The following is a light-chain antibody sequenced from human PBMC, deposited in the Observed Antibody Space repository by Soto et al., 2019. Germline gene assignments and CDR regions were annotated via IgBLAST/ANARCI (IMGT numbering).Light chain of an antibody. Sequence: QSVLTQPPAVSGAPGQRVTISCTGTSSNLGAGYDVHWYQQLPGAAPKLVIFGNRNRPSGVPERFSGSKSGTSASLAITGLQTEDEADYYCQAYDYSLTASVFGGGTKLTVL. V-gene: IGLV1-40*01. J-gene: IGLJ3*02. CDR3: QAYDYSLTASV. CDR1: SSNLGAGYD. CDR2: GNR.